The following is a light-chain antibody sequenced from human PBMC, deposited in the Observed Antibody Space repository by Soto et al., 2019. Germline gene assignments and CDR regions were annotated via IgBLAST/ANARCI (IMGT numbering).Light chain of an antibody. CDR1: SSDVGGYSY. Sequence: QSALTQPRPVSGSPGQSVTISCTGTSSDVGGYSYVSWYQQHPDKAPKVMIHDVSKRPSGVPDRFSGSKSGNTASLTISGLQDEDEADYYCRSYAGTFTYVFGTGTKVTVL. J-gene: IGLJ1*01. CDR2: DVS. CDR3: RSYAGTFTYV. V-gene: IGLV2-11*01.